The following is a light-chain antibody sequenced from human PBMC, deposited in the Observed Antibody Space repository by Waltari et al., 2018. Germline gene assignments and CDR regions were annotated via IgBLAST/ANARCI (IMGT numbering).Light chain of an antibody. Sequence: DIQLTQSPSFLSASVRDGVTITCRASQGISTYLAWYQQKPGKAPKLLIYAASTLQSDIPSRFSGSGSGTEFTLTISSLQPEDFATYYCLHLNNFPLSFGGGTKVELK. CDR3: LHLNNFPLS. CDR1: QGISTY. CDR2: AAS. J-gene: IGKJ4*01. V-gene: IGKV1-9*01.